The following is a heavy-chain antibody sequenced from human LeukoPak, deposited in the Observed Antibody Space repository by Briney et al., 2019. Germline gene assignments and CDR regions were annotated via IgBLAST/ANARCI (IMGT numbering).Heavy chain of an antibody. Sequence: SETLPLTCTVSGGSISSYYWSWIRQPPGKGLEWIGYIYYSGSTNYNPSLKSRVTISVDTSKNQFSLKLSSVTAADTAVYYCARGSGYGGFDYWGQGTLVTVSS. D-gene: IGHD5-12*01. V-gene: IGHV4-59*01. CDR1: GGSISSYY. CDR3: ARGSGYGGFDY. J-gene: IGHJ4*02. CDR2: IYYSGST.